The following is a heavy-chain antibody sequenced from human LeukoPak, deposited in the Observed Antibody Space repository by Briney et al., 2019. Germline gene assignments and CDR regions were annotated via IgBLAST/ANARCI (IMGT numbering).Heavy chain of an antibody. CDR2: ISYEGSNK. J-gene: IGHJ4*02. D-gene: IGHD5-12*01. CDR3: AKDLSGYEVYYFDY. CDR1: GFTFSSYG. V-gene: IGHV3-33*06. Sequence: GGSLRLSCAASGFTFSSYGMHSVRQAPGKGLEWGAVISYEGSNKYYAASVKGRFTISRDNSKSTLYLQMNSLRAEDTAVYYCAKDLSGYEVYYFDYWGQGTLVTVSS.